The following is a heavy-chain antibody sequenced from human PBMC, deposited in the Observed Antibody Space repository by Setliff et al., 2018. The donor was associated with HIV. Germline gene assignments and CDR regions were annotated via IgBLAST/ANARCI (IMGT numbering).Heavy chain of an antibody. Sequence: AASVKVSCKTSGYTFTAYYMHWVRQAPGQGLEWIGWINPNSGATNYAQMFQGRVTMTRDTSMSTAYMELRRLRSDDTAMYYCARAYDVLTGYFDYWGQGTLVTVST. J-gene: IGHJ4*02. CDR1: GYTFTAYY. CDR2: INPNSGAT. D-gene: IGHD3-9*01. V-gene: IGHV1-2*02. CDR3: ARAYDVLTGYFDY.